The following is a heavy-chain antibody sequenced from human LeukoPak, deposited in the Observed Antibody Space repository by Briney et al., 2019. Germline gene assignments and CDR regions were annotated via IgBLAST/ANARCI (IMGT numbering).Heavy chain of an antibody. D-gene: IGHD6-13*01. CDR1: GGSISSGGYY. J-gene: IGHJ3*02. CDR3: ARDIEQQLPLYAFDI. V-gene: IGHV4-61*08. Sequence: PSETLSLTCTVSGGSISSGGYYWSWIRQPPGKGLEWIGYIYYSGSTNYNPSLKSRVTISVDTSKNQFSLKLSSVTAADTAVYYCARDIEQQLPLYAFDIWGQGTMVTVSS. CDR2: IYYSGST.